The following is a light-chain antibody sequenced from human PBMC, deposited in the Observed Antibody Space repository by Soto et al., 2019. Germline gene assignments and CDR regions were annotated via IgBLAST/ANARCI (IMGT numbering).Light chain of an antibody. Sequence: QSALTQPASVYGSPGQSITISCTGTSSDVGGYNYVSWYQQHPGKAPKLMIYDVSNRPSGVSNRFSGYKSGNTASLIVSGLQAEDEADYYCSSYTSSSTLVVFGGGTKVTVL. CDR2: DVS. CDR1: SSDVGGYNY. V-gene: IGLV2-14*01. J-gene: IGLJ2*01. CDR3: SSYTSSSTLVV.